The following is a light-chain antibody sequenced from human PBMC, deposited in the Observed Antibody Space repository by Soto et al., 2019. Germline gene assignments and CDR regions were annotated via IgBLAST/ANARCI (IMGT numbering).Light chain of an antibody. CDR1: QSISIN. J-gene: IGKJ5*01. V-gene: IGKV3-15*01. CDR2: AAS. CDR3: QQYNNRIT. Sequence: EIVMTQSPATLSVSPGERAILSCRASQSISINLAWYQQKPGQAPRLLIYAASNRATGVPARFSGSWSGTEFTLTISSMTSEDFAVYYCQQYNNRITFGQGTRLEIK.